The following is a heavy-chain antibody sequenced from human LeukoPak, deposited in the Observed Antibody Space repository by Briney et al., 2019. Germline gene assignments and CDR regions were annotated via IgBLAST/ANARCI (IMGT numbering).Heavy chain of an antibody. CDR2: IYYSGST. CDR3: ARARPSPLDFDC. Sequence: SETLSLTCTVSGGSISSYYWSWIRQPPGKGLEWIGYIYYSGSTNYNPSLKSRVTISVDTSKNQFSLKLSSVTAADTAVYYCARARPSPLDFDCWGQGTLVTVSS. V-gene: IGHV4-59*01. CDR1: GGSISSYY. J-gene: IGHJ4*02. D-gene: IGHD6-6*01.